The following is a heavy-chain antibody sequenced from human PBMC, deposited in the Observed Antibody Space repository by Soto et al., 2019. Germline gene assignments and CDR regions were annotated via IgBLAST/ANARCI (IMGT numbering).Heavy chain of an antibody. CDR3: ARGKTIFGVARWFDP. Sequence: SETLSLTCAVYGGSFSGYYWSWIRQPPGKGLEWIGEINHSGSTNYNPSLKSRVTISVDTSKNQFSLKLSSVTAADTAVYYCARGKTIFGVARWFDPWGQGTLVTVSS. V-gene: IGHV4-34*01. J-gene: IGHJ5*02. CDR1: GGSFSGYY. CDR2: INHSGST. D-gene: IGHD3-3*01.